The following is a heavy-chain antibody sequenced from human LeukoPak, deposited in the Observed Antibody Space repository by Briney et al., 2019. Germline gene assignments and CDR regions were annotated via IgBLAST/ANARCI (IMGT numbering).Heavy chain of an antibody. V-gene: IGHV3-11*01. Sequence: GGSLRLSCAASGFTFSDYYMSWIRQAPGKGLEWVSYISSSGSTIYYADSVKGRFTISRNNAKSSLYLQMNSLRAEDTAVYYCATLDYGDYPTRAFDIWGQGTMVTVSS. D-gene: IGHD4-17*01. J-gene: IGHJ3*02. CDR1: GFTFSDYY. CDR3: ATLDYGDYPTRAFDI. CDR2: ISSSGSTI.